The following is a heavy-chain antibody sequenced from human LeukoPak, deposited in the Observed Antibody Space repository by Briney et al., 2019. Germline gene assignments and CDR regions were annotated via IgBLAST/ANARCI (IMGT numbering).Heavy chain of an antibody. Sequence: MSGGSLRLSCGASGFTFSSYSMNWVRQAPGKGLEWVSSISSSSSYIYYADSVKGRFTISRDNAKNSLYLQMNSLRAEDTAVYYCARKNAMIVVGVYYYGMDVWGQGTTVTVSS. CDR3: ARKNAMIVVGVYYYGMDV. CDR2: ISSSSSYI. CDR1: GFTFSSYS. D-gene: IGHD3-22*01. J-gene: IGHJ6*02. V-gene: IGHV3-21*01.